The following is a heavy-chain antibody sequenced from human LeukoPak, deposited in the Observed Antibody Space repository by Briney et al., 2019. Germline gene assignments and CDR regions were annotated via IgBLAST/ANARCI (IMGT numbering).Heavy chain of an antibody. CDR2: IYYSGST. CDR3: ARGRVRRPFVVVVAARSNDAFDI. D-gene: IGHD2-15*01. CDR1: GGSISSSSYY. Sequence: SETLSLTCTVSGGSISSSSYYWGWIRQPPGKGLEWIGSIYYSGSTYYNPSLKSRVTISVDTSKNQFSLKLSSVTAADTAVYYCARGRVRRPFVVVVAARSNDAFDIWGQGTMVTVSS. V-gene: IGHV4-39*07. J-gene: IGHJ3*02.